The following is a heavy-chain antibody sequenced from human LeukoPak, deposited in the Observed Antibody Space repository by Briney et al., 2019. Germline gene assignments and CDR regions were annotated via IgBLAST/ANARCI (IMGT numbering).Heavy chain of an antibody. J-gene: IGHJ4*02. CDR1: GFTFSSYS. D-gene: IGHD6-19*01. CDR2: ISSSSNYI. Sequence: GGSLRLSCAASGFTFSSYSMNWVRQAPRKGLEWVSSISSSSNYIYYADSVKGRFTISRDNAKNSLYLQMNSLRAEDTAVYYCAREVKAVPGDESFDYWGQGTLVTVSS. V-gene: IGHV3-21*04. CDR3: AREVKAVPGDESFDY.